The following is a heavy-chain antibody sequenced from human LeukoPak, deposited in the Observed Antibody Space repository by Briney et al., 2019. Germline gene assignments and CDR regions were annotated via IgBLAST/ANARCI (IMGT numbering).Heavy chain of an antibody. CDR1: GYTFTSYG. V-gene: IGHV1-18*01. CDR3: ARDSVPTGYSSGWYGGYFDY. CDR2: ISAYYGNT. J-gene: IGHJ4*02. D-gene: IGHD6-19*01. Sequence: GASVKVSCKASGYTFTSYGISWVRQAPGQGLEWMGWISAYYGNTNYAQKLQGRVTMTTDTSTSTAYMELRSLRSDDTAVYYCARDSVPTGYSSGWYGGYFDYWGQGTLVTVSS.